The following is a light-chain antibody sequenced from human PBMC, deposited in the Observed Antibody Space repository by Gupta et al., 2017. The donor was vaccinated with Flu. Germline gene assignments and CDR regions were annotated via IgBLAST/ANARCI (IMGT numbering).Light chain of an antibody. J-gene: IGKJ1*01. CDR3: QQYNNWRGT. V-gene: IGKV3-15*01. CDR1: QSVSSN. Sequence: EIVLTQSPATLSVSPGERATLSCRASQSVSSNLAWYQQKPGQAPWLLIYGASTRATGIPARFSGSGSGTEFTLTISSLQSEDFAVYYCQQYNNWRGTFGQGTKVEIK. CDR2: GAS.